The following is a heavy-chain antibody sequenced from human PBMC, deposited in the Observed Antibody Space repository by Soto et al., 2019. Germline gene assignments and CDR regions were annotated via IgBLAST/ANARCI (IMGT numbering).Heavy chain of an antibody. CDR3: ARVQREGVPPGPLR. D-gene: IGHD3-10*01. CDR2: ISSSSSYI. Sequence: EVQLVESGGGLVKPGGSLRLSCAASGFTFSSYSMNWVRQAPGKGLEWVSSISSSSSYIYYADSVKGRFTISRDNAKNSLYLQMNSLRAEDTAVYYCARVQREGVPPGPLRWGQGTLVTVSS. J-gene: IGHJ4*02. CDR1: GFTFSSYS. V-gene: IGHV3-21*01.